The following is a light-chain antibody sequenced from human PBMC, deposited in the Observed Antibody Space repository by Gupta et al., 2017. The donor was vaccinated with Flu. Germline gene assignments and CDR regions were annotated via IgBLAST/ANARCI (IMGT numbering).Light chain of an antibody. CDR2: AAS. V-gene: IGKV1-39*01. J-gene: IGKJ1*01. CDR1: EGVGNY. CDR3: QQSYITPRT. Sequence: GDRVTITCRASEGVGNYLNWYQLTPGKPPKLLIHAASNLQSGVPSRFSGSRSRTDFTLTISSLQPEDFAIYYCQQSYITPRTFGPGTKVEIK.